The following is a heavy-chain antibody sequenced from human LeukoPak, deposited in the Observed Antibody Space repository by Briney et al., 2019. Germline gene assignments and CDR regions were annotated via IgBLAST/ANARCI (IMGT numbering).Heavy chain of an antibody. D-gene: IGHD6-19*01. J-gene: IGHJ4*02. CDR3: ARARYSSGWYAGDY. CDR2: INPSGGST. V-gene: IGHV1-46*01. Sequence: GASVKVSCKASGYTFTSYYMHWVRQAPGQGLEWMGIINPSGGSTSYAQKFQGRVTMTTDTSTSTAYMELRSLRSDDTAVYYCARARYSSGWYAGDYWGQGTLVTVSS. CDR1: GYTFTSYY.